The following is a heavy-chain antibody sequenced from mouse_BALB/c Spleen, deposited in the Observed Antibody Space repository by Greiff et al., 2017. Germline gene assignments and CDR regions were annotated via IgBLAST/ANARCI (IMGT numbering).Heavy chain of an antibody. CDR3: ASMIRGYAMDY. V-gene: IGHV2-9*02. CDR1: GFSLTSYG. D-gene: IGHD2-3*01. CDR2: IWAGGST. Sequence: QVQLKESGPGRVAPSQSLSITCTVSGFSLTSYGVHWVRQPPGKGLEWLGVIWAGGSTNYNSALMSRLSISKDNSKSQVFLKMNSLQTDDTAMYYCASMIRGYAMDYWGQGTSVTVSS. J-gene: IGHJ4*01.